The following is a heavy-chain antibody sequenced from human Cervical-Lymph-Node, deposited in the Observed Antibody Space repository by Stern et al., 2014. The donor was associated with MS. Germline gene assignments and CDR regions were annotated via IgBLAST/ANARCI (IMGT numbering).Heavy chain of an antibody. CDR1: GYAFSNYY. D-gene: IGHD2-21*01. J-gene: IGHJ6*02. CDR3: TRGYGGDWDYSRDD. V-gene: IGHV1-46*03. Sequence: VQLVESGAEVKKPGASVKVSCKTSGYAFSNYYIHWVRQAPGQGLEWVGVFNPSGSHTTYSQTFQGSVTMTGDTSSNKPYLALSSLRSEGGANYYCTRGYGGDWDYSRDDWGQGTTVTVSS. CDR2: FNPSGSHT.